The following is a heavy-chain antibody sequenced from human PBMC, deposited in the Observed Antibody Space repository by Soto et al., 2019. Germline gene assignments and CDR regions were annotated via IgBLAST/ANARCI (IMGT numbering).Heavy chain of an antibody. Sequence: QVQLVQSGAEVKKPGASVKVSCKASGYTFTSYAISWVRQAPGQGLEWMGWISDYNGNTNYAQKLQGRVTMTTDTSTRTAYMELRRLRSDDTTVYYSARDAPPEDYWGQGTLVTVCS. CDR3: ARDAPPEDY. J-gene: IGHJ4*02. CDR2: ISDYNGNT. V-gene: IGHV1-18*01. CDR1: GYTFTSYA.